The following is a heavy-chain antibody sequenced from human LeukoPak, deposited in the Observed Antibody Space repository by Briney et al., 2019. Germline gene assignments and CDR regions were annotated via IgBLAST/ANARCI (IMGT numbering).Heavy chain of an antibody. CDR1: GFSFSIYA. Sequence: SGGSLRLSCAASGFSFSIYAMHWVRQAPGKGLEWVAVITYDGSIKYYADSVKGRFTISRDNSKNTLYVQMNNLRTEDTAVYYCARAPIFQSPGGWYFDLWGRGTLVTVSS. V-gene: IGHV3-30*04. CDR3: ARAPIFQSPGGWYFDL. D-gene: IGHD3-9*01. J-gene: IGHJ2*01. CDR2: ITYDGSIK.